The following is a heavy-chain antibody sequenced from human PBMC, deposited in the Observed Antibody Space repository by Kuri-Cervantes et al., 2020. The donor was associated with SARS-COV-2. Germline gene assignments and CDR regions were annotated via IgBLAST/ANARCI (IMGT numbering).Heavy chain of an antibody. Sequence: LSLTCAASGFTFSSYAMHWVRQAPGKGLEWVAVISYDGSNKYYADSVKGRFTISRDNSKNTLYLQMNSLRAEDTAVYYCAKDLGYSSDGRDQHWGQGTLVTVSS. CDR3: AKDLGYSSDGRDQH. D-gene: IGHD6-19*01. CDR2: ISYDGSNK. CDR1: GFTFSSYA. V-gene: IGHV3-30-3*01. J-gene: IGHJ1*01.